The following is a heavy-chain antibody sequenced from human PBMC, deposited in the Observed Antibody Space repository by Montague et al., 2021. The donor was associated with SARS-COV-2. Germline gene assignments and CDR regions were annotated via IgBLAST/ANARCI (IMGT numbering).Heavy chain of an antibody. CDR1: GFSLITTEEC. D-gene: IGHD2-21*01. CDR3: ARTLRHICDS. V-gene: IGHV2-70*01. CDR2: IDGSDYK. Sequence: PALVKPTQTLTLTCTFSGFSLITTEECVTWIRQSPGKALEWLALIDGSDYKYYNCSLKTRLTISKDTSKKQVILTMANMDPVDTGTYFCARTLRHICDSWCQGTRVTVSS. J-gene: IGHJ4*02.